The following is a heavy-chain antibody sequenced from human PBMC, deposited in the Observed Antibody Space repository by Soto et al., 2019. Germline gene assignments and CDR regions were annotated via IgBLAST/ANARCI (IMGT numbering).Heavy chain of an antibody. V-gene: IGHV1-18*01. Sequence: ASVKVSCKASGYTFTSYGISWVRQAPGQGLEWMGWISAYNGNTNYAQKLQGRVTMTTDTSTSTVYMEVRSLRPDDTAVYYCARNVPEFGGNALNWFDSWGQGTLVTVSS. CDR2: ISAYNGNT. D-gene: IGHD3-16*01. CDR1: GYTFTSYG. CDR3: ARNVPEFGGNALNWFDS. J-gene: IGHJ5*01.